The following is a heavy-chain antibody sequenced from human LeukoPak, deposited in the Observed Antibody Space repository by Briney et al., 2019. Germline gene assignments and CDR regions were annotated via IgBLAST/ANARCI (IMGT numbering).Heavy chain of an antibody. Sequence: PSETLSLTCTVSGGSISSSSYYWGWIRQPPGKGLEWIGSIYYSGSTYYNPSLKSRVTISVDTSKNQFSLKLSSVTAADTAVYYCARESWSGYDNYKDVWGKGTTVTVSS. J-gene: IGHJ6*03. CDR3: ARESWSGYDNYKDV. CDR1: GGSISSSSYY. D-gene: IGHD3-3*01. CDR2: IYYSGST. V-gene: IGHV4-39*02.